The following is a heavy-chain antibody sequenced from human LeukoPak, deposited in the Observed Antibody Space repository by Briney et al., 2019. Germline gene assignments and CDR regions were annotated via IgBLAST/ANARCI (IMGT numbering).Heavy chain of an antibody. V-gene: IGHV3-48*03. CDR1: GFTFSSYE. CDR2: ISSSGSTI. Sequence: GGSLRLSCAASGFTFSSYEMNWVRQAPGKGLEWVSYISSSGSTIYYADSVKGRFTISRDNAKNSLYLQMNSLRAEDTAAYYCAGGYYYDSSGFDYWGQGTLVTVSS. D-gene: IGHD3-22*01. CDR3: AGGYYYDSSGFDY. J-gene: IGHJ4*02.